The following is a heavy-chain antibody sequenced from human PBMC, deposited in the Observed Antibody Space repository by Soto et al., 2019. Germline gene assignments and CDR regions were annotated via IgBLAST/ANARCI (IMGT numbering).Heavy chain of an antibody. V-gene: IGHV3-48*01. J-gene: IGHJ5*02. CDR2: ISSSSSTI. D-gene: IGHD1-1*01. CDR3: ARAYKNNWFDP. Sequence: GGSMRVSCAASGLHFSSYSRNWVSQAPGKGLEWVSYISSSSSTIYYADSVKGRFTISRDNAKNSLYLQMNSLRAEDTAVYYCARAYKNNWFDPWGQGTLVTVSS. CDR1: GLHFSSYS.